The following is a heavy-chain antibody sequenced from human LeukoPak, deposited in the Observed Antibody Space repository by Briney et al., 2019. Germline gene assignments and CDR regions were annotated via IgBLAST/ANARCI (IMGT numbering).Heavy chain of an antibody. Sequence: PGGSLRLSCAASGFTFSSYALSWVRQAPGKGLEWASAISGSGGSTYYADSVKGRFTISRDNSRNTLYLQMNSLRAEDTAVYYCAKDRGCSSTSCYTLLFDYWGQGTLVTVSS. CDR1: GFTFSSYA. CDR2: ISGSGGST. CDR3: AKDRGCSSTSCYTLLFDY. V-gene: IGHV3-23*01. J-gene: IGHJ4*02. D-gene: IGHD2-2*02.